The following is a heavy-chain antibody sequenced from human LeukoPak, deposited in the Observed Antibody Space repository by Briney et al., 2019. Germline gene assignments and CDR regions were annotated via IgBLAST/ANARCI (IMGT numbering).Heavy chain of an antibody. CDR3: AKEEVVAATAYYFDY. CDR1: GFTFSSYG. Sequence: AGGSLRLSCAASGFTFSSYGMHWVRQAPGKGLEWVAVISYDGSNKYYADSVRGRFTISRDDSKNTLYLQMNSLRAEDTAVHYCAKEEVVAATAYYFDYWGQGTLVTVSS. CDR2: ISYDGSNK. J-gene: IGHJ4*02. D-gene: IGHD2-15*01. V-gene: IGHV3-30*18.